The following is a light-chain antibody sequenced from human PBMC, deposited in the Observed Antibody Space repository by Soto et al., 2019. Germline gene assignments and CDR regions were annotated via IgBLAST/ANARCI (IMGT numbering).Light chain of an antibody. CDR3: AAWDDSLNAVV. J-gene: IGLJ2*01. Sequence: QTVVTQPPSASGTPGQRVTISRSGSSIGTNYVYWYRHLPGTAPKLLIYRNNQRPSGVPDRFSGSKSDTSASLAISGLRSEDEAGYYCAAWDDSLNAVVFGGGTKLTVL. CDR2: RNN. V-gene: IGLV1-47*01. CDR1: SIGTNY.